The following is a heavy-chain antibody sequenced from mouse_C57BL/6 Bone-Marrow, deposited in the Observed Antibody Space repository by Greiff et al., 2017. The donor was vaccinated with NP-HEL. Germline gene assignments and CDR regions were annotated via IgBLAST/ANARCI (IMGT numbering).Heavy chain of an antibody. V-gene: IGHV1-69*01. CDR1: GYTFTSYW. CDR2: IDPSDSYT. D-gene: IGHD2-4*01. CDR3: ARELVYYDYDDYAKDY. J-gene: IGHJ4*01. Sequence: QVQLQQPGAELVMPGASVKLSCKASGYTFTSYWMHWVKQRPGQGLEWIGEIDPSDSYTNYNQKFKGKSTLTVDKSSSTAYMQLSSLTSEDSAVYYCARELVYYDYDDYAKDYWGQGTAVTVSS.